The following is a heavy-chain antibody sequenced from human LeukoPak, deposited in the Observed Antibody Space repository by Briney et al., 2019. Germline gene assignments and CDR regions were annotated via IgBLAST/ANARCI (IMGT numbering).Heavy chain of an antibody. CDR2: IYSGGTT. CDR1: GFPVRSRY. J-gene: IGHJ4*03. D-gene: IGHD1-26*01. Sequence: GGSLRLSCEVSGFPVRSRYMTWVRQAPGKGLECVPVIYSGGTTYYIDSVKDRFTISRDNSKSTMYLEMNNLRVEDTAVYYCASLEGGPTDGRWGQGTLVTVSS. V-gene: IGHV3-53*01. CDR3: ASLEGGPTDGR.